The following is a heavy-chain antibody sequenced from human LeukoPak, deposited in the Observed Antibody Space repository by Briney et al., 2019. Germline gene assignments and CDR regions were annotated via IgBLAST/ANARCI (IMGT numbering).Heavy chain of an antibody. CDR1: GFTFSSYA. CDR2: ISRTGGST. J-gene: IGHJ4*02. V-gene: IGHV3-23*01. D-gene: IGHD3/OR15-3a*01. Sequence: GGSLRLSCAASGFTFSSYAMSWVRQAQGKGLEWVSGISRTGGSTFYADSVKGRFTISRDKFRNTLYLQMNSLRAEDTAVYYCVKWTGYGMNWGQGTLVTVSS. CDR3: VKWTGYGMN.